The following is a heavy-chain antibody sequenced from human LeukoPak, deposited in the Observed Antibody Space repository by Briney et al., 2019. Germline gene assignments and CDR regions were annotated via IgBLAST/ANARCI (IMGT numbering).Heavy chain of an antibody. J-gene: IGHJ5*02. CDR3: AKDVLWFGEISS. CDR1: GFTFSSYG. CDR2: ISYDGSNK. V-gene: IGHV3-30*18. D-gene: IGHD3-10*01. Sequence: GGSLRLSCAASGFTFSSYGMHWVRQAPGKGLEWVAVISYDGSNKYYADSVKGRFTNSRDNSKNTLYLQMNSLRAEDTAVYYCAKDVLWFGEISSWGQGTLVTVYS.